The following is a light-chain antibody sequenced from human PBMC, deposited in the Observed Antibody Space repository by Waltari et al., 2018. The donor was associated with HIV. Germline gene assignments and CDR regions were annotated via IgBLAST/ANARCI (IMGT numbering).Light chain of an antibody. CDR2: WAS. V-gene: IGKV4-1*01. Sequence: DIVMTQSPDSLAVSLGERATINCKSRQSDLNSSSSKNSLAWYQKKSGQPPKLLIYWASTRDSAVPERVSGSGSGTDVAHTISSLQAADVSVYYCQQHHTSPYPSGHGTKLEIK. CDR3: QQHHTSPYP. CDR1: QSDLNSSSSKNS. J-gene: IGKJ2*01.